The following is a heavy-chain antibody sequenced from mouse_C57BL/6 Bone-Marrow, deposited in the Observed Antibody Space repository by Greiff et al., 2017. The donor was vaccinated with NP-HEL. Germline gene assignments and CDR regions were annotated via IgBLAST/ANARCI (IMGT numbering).Heavy chain of an antibody. CDR3: ARNYYYGSTYAMDY. Sequence: DVMLVESGGGLVKPGGSLKLSCAASGFTFSDYGMHWVRQAPEKGLEWVAYISSGSSSIYYADTVKGRFTISRDNANNTLCLQMTSLMSEDTAMYYCARNYYYGSTYAMDYWGQVTSVTVAS. CDR2: ISSGSSSI. D-gene: IGHD1-1*01. V-gene: IGHV5-17*01. CDR1: GFTFSDYG. J-gene: IGHJ4*01.